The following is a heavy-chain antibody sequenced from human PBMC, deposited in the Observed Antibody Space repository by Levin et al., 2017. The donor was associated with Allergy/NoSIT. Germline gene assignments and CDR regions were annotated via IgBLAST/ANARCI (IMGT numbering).Heavy chain of an antibody. CDR3: AKDILRGPMGRWVTPSVGNNAFDI. CDR1: GFTFDDYA. D-gene: IGHD4-23*01. J-gene: IGHJ3*02. Sequence: PGGSLRLSCAASGFTFDDYAMHWVRQAPGKGLEWVSGISWNSGSIGYADSVKGRFTISRDNAKNSLYLQMNSLRAEDTALYYCAKDILRGPMGRWVTPSVGNNAFDIWGQGTMVTVSS. V-gene: IGHV3-9*01. CDR2: ISWNSGSI.